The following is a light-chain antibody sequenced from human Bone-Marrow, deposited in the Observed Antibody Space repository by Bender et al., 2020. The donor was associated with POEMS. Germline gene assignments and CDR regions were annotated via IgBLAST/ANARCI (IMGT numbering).Light chain of an antibody. V-gene: IGLV1-44*01. CDR2: SNN. CDR1: RSNTGSSN. CDR3: CSSAGSSTLL. J-gene: IGLJ2*01. Sequence: QSVVSQPPSASGTPGQRVNVSCSGSRSNTGSSNVYWYQQVPGTAPKLLIYSNNQRPSGVPDRFSGSKSGTSASLAISGLQSEDEANYYCCSSAGSSTLLFGGGTKLTVL.